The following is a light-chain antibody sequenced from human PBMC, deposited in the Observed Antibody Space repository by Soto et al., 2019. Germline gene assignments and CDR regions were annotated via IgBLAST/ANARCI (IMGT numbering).Light chain of an antibody. Sequence: EIVLTQSPGTLSLSPGERATLSCRASQRIMNNYLAWYQQKPGQTLRLPIYDASSRATGIPDRISGSGSGTDFTLTISRLEPEDFAVYYCQQYGSSLRTFGQGTKVEIK. CDR3: QQYGSSLRT. J-gene: IGKJ1*01. V-gene: IGKV3-20*01. CDR1: QRIMNNY. CDR2: DAS.